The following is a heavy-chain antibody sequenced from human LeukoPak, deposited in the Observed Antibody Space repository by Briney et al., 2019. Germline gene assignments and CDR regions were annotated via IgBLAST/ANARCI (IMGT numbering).Heavy chain of an antibody. CDR1: GFTFSSYG. D-gene: IGHD3-10*01. CDR2: IRYDGSNK. V-gene: IGHV3-30*02. CDR3: AKDLMRDRWFGES. Sequence: GGSLRLSCAASGFTFSSYGMHWVRQAPGKGLEWVAFIRYDGSNKYYADSVKGRFTISRDNSKNTLYLQMNSLRAEDTAVYYCAKDLMRDRWFGESWGQGTLVTVSS. J-gene: IGHJ5*02.